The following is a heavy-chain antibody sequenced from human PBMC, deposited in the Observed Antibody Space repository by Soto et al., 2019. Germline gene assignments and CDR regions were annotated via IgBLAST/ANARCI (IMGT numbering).Heavy chain of an antibody. D-gene: IGHD4-4*01. J-gene: IGHJ6*02. Sequence: ASVKVSCKASGYTFTSYGISWVRQAPGQGLEWMGWISAYNGNTNYAQKLQGRVTMTTDTSTSTAYMELRSLRSDDTAVYYCARDYSTYYYYYYRMDVWGQGTTVTVS. V-gene: IGHV1-18*01. CDR2: ISAYNGNT. CDR3: ARDYSTYYYYYYRMDV. CDR1: GYTFTSYG.